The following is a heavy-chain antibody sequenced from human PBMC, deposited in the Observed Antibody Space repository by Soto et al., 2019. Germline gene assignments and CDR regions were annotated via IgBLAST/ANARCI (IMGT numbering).Heavy chain of an antibody. V-gene: IGHV3-23*01. CDR1: GFTFSSYA. Sequence: GGSLRLSCAASGFTFSSYAMSWVRQAPGKGLEWVSTISGSGGSTYYADSVKGRFTISRDNSKNTLYLQMDSLRAEDAAVYYCAKHRMPGTTGEFDDYWGQGTLVTVSS. CDR3: AKHRMPGTTGEFDDY. CDR2: ISGSGGST. D-gene: IGHD3-10*01. J-gene: IGHJ4*02.